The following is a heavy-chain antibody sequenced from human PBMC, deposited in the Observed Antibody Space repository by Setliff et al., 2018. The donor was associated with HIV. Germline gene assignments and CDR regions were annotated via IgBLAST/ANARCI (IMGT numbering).Heavy chain of an antibody. CDR2: IYYSGST. D-gene: IGHD3-22*01. CDR3: ARSRTSSGYYGVTGYGMDV. V-gene: IGHV4-59*01. J-gene: IGHJ6*02. Sequence: SETLSLTCTVSGGSIGSDYWSWIRQPPGKGLEWIGYIYYSGSTNYNPSLKSRVTISVATSKNQFSLKLNSVTTADTAVYYCARSRTSSGYYGVTGYGMDVWGQGTTVTVSS. CDR1: GGSIGSDY.